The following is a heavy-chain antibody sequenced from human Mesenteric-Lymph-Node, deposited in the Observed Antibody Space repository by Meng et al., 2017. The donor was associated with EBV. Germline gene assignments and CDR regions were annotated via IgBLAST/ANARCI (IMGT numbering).Heavy chain of an antibody. D-gene: IGHD1-26*01. CDR3: ALIIVGATHFDY. V-gene: IGHV4-61*01. CDR1: GGSVSSVSYY. CDR2: IYYSGST. J-gene: IGHJ4*02. Sequence: QVPLQESGPGLGKPSETLSLTCTGSGGSVSSVSYYWSWIRQPPGKGLEWIGYIYYSGSTNYNPSLKSRVTISVDTSKNQFSLKLSSVTAADTAVYYCALIIVGATHFDYWGQGTLVTVSS.